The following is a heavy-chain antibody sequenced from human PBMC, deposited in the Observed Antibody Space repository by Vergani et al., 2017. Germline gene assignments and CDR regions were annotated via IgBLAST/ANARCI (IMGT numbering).Heavy chain of an antibody. Sequence: QVQLVQSGAEVKKPGASVKVSCKASGYTFTGYYMHWVRQAPGQGLEWMGWINPNSGGTNYAQKFQGRVTMTRNTSISTAYMELSSLRSEDTAVYYCARTFHYYDSSLPFDPWGQGTLVTVSS. D-gene: IGHD3-22*01. CDR2: INPNSGGT. CDR1: GYTFTGYY. CDR3: ARTFHYYDSSLPFDP. J-gene: IGHJ5*02. V-gene: IGHV1-2*02.